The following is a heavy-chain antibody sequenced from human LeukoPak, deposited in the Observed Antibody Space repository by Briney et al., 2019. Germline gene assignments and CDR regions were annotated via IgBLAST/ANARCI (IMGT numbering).Heavy chain of an antibody. CDR3: ARGTGYSSGCPDY. V-gene: IGHV4-4*02. CDR2: TYHSGSN. Sequence: PSETLSLTCAVSGGSISSSHWWSWARQPPGSGLEWIGETYHSGSNNYSPSLKSRVTLSVDKSKNQLSLKLSSVTAADTAVYYCARGTGYSSGCPDYWGQGTLVTVSS. D-gene: IGHD6-19*01. CDR1: GGSISSSHW. J-gene: IGHJ4*02.